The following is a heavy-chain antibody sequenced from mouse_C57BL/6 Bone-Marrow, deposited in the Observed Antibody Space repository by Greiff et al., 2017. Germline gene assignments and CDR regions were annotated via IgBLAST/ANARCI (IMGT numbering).Heavy chain of an antibody. CDR2: ICPGSGST. CDR3: AREDYYGSKGDYAMDY. Sequence: VQLQQPGAELVKPGASVKMSCKASGYTFTSYWITWVKQRPGQGLEWIGDICPGSGSTNYNEKFKSKATLTVDTSSSTAYMQISSLTSEDSAVYYCAREDYYGSKGDYAMDYWGQGTSVTVSS. D-gene: IGHD1-1*01. V-gene: IGHV1-55*01. J-gene: IGHJ4*01. CDR1: GYTFTSYW.